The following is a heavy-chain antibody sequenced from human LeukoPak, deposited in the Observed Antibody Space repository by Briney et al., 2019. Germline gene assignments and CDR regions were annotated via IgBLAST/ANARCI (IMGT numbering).Heavy chain of an antibody. CDR1: GYTFTGYY. J-gene: IGHJ4*02. CDR3: ARDPVYCSGGSCSHFDY. D-gene: IGHD2-15*01. CDR2: INPNSGGT. Sequence: ASVKVSCKASGYTFTGYYMHWVRRAPGQGLEWMGWINPNSGGTNYAQKFQGRVTVTRDTSISTAYMELSRLRSDDTAVYYCARDPVYCSGGSCSHFDYWGQGTLVTVSS. V-gene: IGHV1-2*02.